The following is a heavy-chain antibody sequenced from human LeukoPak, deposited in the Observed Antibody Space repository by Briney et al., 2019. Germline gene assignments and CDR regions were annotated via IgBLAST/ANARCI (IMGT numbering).Heavy chain of an antibody. CDR1: GFTFDDYA. D-gene: IGHD5-18*01. CDR2: ISWNSGSI. Sequence: SLRLSCAASGFTFDDYAMHWVRQAPGKGLEWVSGISWNSGSIGYADSVKGRFTISRDNAKNSLYLQMNSLRAEDTAVYYCARDRGYFYWGQGTLVTVSS. J-gene: IGHJ4*02. V-gene: IGHV3-9*01. CDR3: ARDRGYFY.